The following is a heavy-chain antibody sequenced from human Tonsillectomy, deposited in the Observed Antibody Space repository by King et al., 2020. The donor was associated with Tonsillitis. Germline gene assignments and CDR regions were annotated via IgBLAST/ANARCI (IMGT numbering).Heavy chain of an antibody. CDR3: ARGRVGGSDAFDF. Sequence: VQLVESGGGLVQPGGSLRLSCAASGFTFSSYWMHWVRQAPGKGLVWVSRIKNDGSSTSYADPVKGRFTVSKDKAKETLYLQMNSLRAEDTALYYCARGRVGGSDAFDFWGQVTMVNVHS. D-gene: IGHD3-16*01. CDR1: GFTFSSYW. CDR2: IKNDGSST. V-gene: IGHV3-74*01. J-gene: IGHJ3*01.